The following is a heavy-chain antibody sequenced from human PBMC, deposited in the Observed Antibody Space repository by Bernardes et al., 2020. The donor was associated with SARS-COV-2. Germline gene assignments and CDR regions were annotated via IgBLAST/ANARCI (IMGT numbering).Heavy chain of an antibody. Sequence: SETLSLTCIVSGGSISSSSYYWGWIRQPPGKGLEWIGTIYYTGSTYYNPSLKSRVTISVDTSKNQLSLKLNSVTAADTAVYYCARAPPEAVAGMGLFDYWGQGTLVTVSS. V-gene: IGHV4-39*01. CDR2: IYYTGST. CDR1: GGSISSSSYY. D-gene: IGHD6-19*01. CDR3: ARAPPEAVAGMGLFDY. J-gene: IGHJ4*02.